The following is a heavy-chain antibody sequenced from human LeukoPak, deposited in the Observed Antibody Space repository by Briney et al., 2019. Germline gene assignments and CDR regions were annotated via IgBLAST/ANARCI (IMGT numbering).Heavy chain of an antibody. V-gene: IGHV3-9*01. D-gene: IGHD1-26*01. J-gene: IGHJ4*02. CDR2: ISWNSGSI. CDR3: AKVSGIVGATSYYFDY. CDR1: GFTFSSYA. Sequence: GGSLRLSCAASGFTFSSYAMSWVRQAPGKGLEWVSGISWNSGSIGYADSVKGRFTISRDNAKNSLYLQMNSLRAEDTALYYCAKVSGIVGATSYYFDYWGQGTLVTVSS.